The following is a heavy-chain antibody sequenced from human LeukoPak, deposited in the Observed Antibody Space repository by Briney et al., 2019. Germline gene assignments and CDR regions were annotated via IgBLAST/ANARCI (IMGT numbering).Heavy chain of an antibody. J-gene: IGHJ4*02. Sequence: GGSLRLSCAASGFTFSSYAMSWVRQAPGKGPEWVSAISGSGGSTYYADSVKGRFTISRDNSKNTLYLQMNSLRAEDTAVYYCAKDTGYDFWSGYRYSGFDYWGQGTLVTVSS. CDR2: ISGSGGST. CDR3: AKDTGYDFWSGYRYSGFDY. D-gene: IGHD3-3*01. V-gene: IGHV3-23*01. CDR1: GFTFSSYA.